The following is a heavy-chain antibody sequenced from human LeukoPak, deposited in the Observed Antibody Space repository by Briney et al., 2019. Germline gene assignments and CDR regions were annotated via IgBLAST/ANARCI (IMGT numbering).Heavy chain of an antibody. CDR2: IYPADSET. CDR3: ARRYYYDSSGYFRE. D-gene: IGHD3-22*01. CDR1: GYIFISYW. Sequence: GESLKISCKGPGYIFISYWIAWVRQMPGKGLEWMGIIYPADSETRYSPSFQGQVTISADKSITTAYLQWSSLKASDTAMYYCARRYYYDSSGYFREWGQGTLVTVSS. J-gene: IGHJ4*02. V-gene: IGHV5-51*01.